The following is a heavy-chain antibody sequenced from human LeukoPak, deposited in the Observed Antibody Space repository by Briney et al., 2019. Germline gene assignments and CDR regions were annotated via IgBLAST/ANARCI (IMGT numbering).Heavy chain of an antibody. J-gene: IGHJ4*02. CDR3: ARGAFAGHSDY. D-gene: IGHD3-16*01. Sequence: ASVKVFCKVCGYSLTELSMLWVRQAPGKALEWMGGFDPEDGETIYAQKFLGRVTMTRDTSTSTVYMELSSLRSEDTAVYYCARGAFAGHSDYWGQGTLVTVSS. V-gene: IGHV1-24*01. CDR2: FDPEDGET. CDR1: GYSLTELS.